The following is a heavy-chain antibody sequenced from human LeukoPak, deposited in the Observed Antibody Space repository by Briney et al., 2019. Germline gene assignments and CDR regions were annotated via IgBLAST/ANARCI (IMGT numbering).Heavy chain of an antibody. CDR3: ARAANTAAGTPTLAIDY. D-gene: IGHD6-13*01. Sequence: GGSLRLSCAASGFTFTGYSMNWFRQAPGKGLEWVSYISITSDKIYYADSVKGRFTISRDNAKNSLYLQMNSLRAEDTAVYYCARAANTAAGTPTLAIDYWGQGTLVTVSS. CDR1: GFTFTGYS. CDR2: ISITSDKI. J-gene: IGHJ4*02. V-gene: IGHV3-48*04.